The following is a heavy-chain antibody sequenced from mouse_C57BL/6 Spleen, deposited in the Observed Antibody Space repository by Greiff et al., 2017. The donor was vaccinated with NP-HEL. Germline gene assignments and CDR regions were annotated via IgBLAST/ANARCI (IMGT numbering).Heavy chain of an antibody. V-gene: IGHV5-4*01. D-gene: IGHD1-1*02. Sequence: EVQLVESGGGLVKPGGSLKLSCAASGFTFSSYAMSWVRQTPEKRLEWVATISDGGSYTYYPDNVKGRFTISRDNAKNNLYLQMSHLKSEDTAMYYCARDGDYGPNPFFDYWGQGTTLTVSS. J-gene: IGHJ2*01. CDR1: GFTFSSYA. CDR2: ISDGGSYT. CDR3: ARDGDYGPNPFFDY.